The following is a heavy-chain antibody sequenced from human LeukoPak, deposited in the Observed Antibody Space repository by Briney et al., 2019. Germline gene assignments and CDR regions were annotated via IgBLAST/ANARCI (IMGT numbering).Heavy chain of an antibody. CDR2: ISYDGSNK. V-gene: IGHV3-30*18. CDR1: GFTFSSYG. J-gene: IGHJ4*02. D-gene: IGHD3-22*01. Sequence: GRSLRLSCAASGFTFSSYGMHWVRQAPGKGLEWVAVISYDGSNKYYADSVKGRFTISRDNSKNTLYLQMNSLRAEATAVYYCAKDTDFAPGYYDSSGYSFDYWGQGTLVTVSS. CDR3: AKDTDFAPGYYDSSGYSFDY.